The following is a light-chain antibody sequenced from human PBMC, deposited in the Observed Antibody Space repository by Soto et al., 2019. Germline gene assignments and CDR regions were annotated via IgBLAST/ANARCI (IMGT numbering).Light chain of an antibody. V-gene: IGKV3-15*01. CDR1: QSVSSD. Sequence: EAVMTQSPPTLSVAPGERVTLSCRASQSVSSDLAWYQQKPGQAPRLLIFGASTRATNIPARFTGSRSGTDFTLTISSLQSEDFAVYYCQQYNTWPRTFGQGTKVDIK. CDR3: QQYNTWPRT. J-gene: IGKJ1*01. CDR2: GAS.